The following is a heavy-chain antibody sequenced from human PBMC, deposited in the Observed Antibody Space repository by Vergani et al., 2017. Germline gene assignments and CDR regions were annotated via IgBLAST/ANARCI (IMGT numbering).Heavy chain of an antibody. V-gene: IGHV4-59*12. CDR2: ICHTEDT. CDR1: GVSISRYY. J-gene: IGHJ4*02. Sequence: QVQLQESGPGLVKPSETLSLTCTVSGVSISRYYWSWLRQPPGKGLEWIGEICHTEDTKYSPSLKSRVTVSVDESRNLFSLRLNSVTAADTAVYYCATIGYRRWGYYFDYWGQGILVTVSS. D-gene: IGHD2-2*02. CDR3: ATIGYRRWGYYFDY.